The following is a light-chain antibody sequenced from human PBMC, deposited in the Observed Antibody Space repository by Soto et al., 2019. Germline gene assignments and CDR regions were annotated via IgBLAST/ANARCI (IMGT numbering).Light chain of an antibody. V-gene: IGLV2-14*01. CDR1: TSDVGGYKY. Sequence: QSALTQPASVSGSPGQSVTISCTGTTSDVGGYKYVSWYQQHPGQAPQVMIYEVNNRPSGVSDRFSGSKSGNTASLTISGLRAEDEADYYCCSYTDIALDVVFGGGTKLTVL. CDR2: EVN. J-gene: IGLJ2*01. CDR3: CSYTDIALDVV.